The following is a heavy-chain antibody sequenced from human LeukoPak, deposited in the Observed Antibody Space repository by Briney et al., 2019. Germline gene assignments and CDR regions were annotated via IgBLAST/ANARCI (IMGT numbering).Heavy chain of an antibody. J-gene: IGHJ4*02. CDR2: IYPDDSDT. V-gene: IGHV5-51*01. CDR1: GYSFTNYW. Sequence: KRGESLKISCETSGYSFTNYWIGWVRQMPGKGLEWLGTIYPDDSDTRYSPSFQGQVTISADKSISTTYLQWSSLQASDTAIYYCARRIGYSSSHKFDYWGQGTLVTVSS. D-gene: IGHD6-13*01. CDR3: ARRIGYSSSHKFDY.